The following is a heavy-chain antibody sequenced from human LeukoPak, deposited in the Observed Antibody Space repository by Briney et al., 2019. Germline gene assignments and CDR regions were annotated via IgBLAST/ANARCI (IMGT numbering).Heavy chain of an antibody. Sequence: SETLSLTCAVYGGSFSGYYWSWIRQPPGKGLEWVGEINHSGSTNYNPSLKSRVTISVDTSKNQFSLKLSSVTAADTAVYYCARASGRYWGQGTLVTVSS. J-gene: IGHJ4*02. CDR3: ARASGRY. CDR1: GGSFSGYY. V-gene: IGHV4-34*01. CDR2: INHSGST.